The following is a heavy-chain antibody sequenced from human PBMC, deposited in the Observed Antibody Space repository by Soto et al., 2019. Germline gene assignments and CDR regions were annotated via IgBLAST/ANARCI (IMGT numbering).Heavy chain of an antibody. CDR3: ARRFLWFEESRFDY. V-gene: IGHV4-61*08. J-gene: IGHJ4*02. CDR2: IYYSGST. D-gene: IGHD3-10*01. CDR1: GGSVSSSGHYY. Sequence: SETLSLTCTVSGGSVSSSGHYYWSWIRQPPGKGLEWIGYIYYSGSTNYNPSLKSRVTISVDTSKNQFSLSLRTVTAADTAVYYSARRFLWFEESRFDYWGQGTLVTVYS.